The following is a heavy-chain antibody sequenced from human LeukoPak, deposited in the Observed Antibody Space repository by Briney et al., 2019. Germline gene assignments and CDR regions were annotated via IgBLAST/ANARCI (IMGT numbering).Heavy chain of an antibody. D-gene: IGHD3-10*01. J-gene: IGHJ4*02. Sequence: SVKVSCKASGGTFSSYAINWVRQAPGQGLEWMGGIIPMFGTPNNAQKFQGRVTITADESTSTAYMELSSLRSEDTAVYYCATTPGKLWFGELSRWGQGTLVTVSS. V-gene: IGHV1-69*13. CDR2: IIPMFGTP. CDR1: GGTFSSYA. CDR3: ATTPGKLWFGELSR.